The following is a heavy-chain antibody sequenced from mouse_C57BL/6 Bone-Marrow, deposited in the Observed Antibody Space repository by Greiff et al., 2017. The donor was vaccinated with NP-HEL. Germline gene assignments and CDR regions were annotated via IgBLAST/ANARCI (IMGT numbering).Heavy chain of an antibody. CDR1: GFTFSSYG. CDR3: ARPRYYGSSYYFDY. V-gene: IGHV5-6*01. CDR2: ISSGGSYT. J-gene: IGHJ2*01. Sequence: EVHLVESGGDLVKPGGSLKLSCAASGFTFSSYGMSWVRQTPDKRLEWVATISSGGSYTYYLDSVKGRFTISRDNAKNTLYLQMSSLKSEDTAMYYCARPRYYGSSYYFDYWGQGTTLTVSS. D-gene: IGHD1-1*01.